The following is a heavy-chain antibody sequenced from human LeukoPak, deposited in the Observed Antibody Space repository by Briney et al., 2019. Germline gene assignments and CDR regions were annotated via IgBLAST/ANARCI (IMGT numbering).Heavy chain of an antibody. Sequence: GGSLRLSCAASGLAFSSYAMNWVRQPPGKGLEWVSYISSSGSTIYYADSVKGRFTISRDNAKNSLYLQMNSLRAEDTAVYYCARGGRGYSYGYDVDYWGQGTLVTVSS. CDR2: ISSSGSTI. CDR3: ARGGRGYSYGYDVDY. V-gene: IGHV3-48*04. CDR1: GLAFSSYA. D-gene: IGHD5-18*01. J-gene: IGHJ4*02.